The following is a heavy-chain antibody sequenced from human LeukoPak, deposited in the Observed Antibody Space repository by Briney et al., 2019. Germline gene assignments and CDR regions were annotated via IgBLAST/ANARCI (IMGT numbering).Heavy chain of an antibody. J-gene: IGHJ4*02. V-gene: IGHV3-74*01. CDR1: GFTFSTYW. CDR3: ASGILTGYHFDY. CDR2: MNTDGSST. D-gene: IGHD3-9*01. Sequence: PGGSLRLSCAASGFTFSTYWMHWVRQDPGKGLVWVSRMNTDGSSTTYADSVKGRFAISTDNAKNTLYLQMNSLRAEDTAVYYCASGILTGYHFDYWGQGALVTVSS.